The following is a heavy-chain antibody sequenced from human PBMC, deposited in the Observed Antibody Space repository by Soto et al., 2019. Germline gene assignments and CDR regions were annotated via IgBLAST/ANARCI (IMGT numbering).Heavy chain of an antibody. CDR3: ARVGGQLVPGFDY. D-gene: IGHD6-6*01. CDR2: ISSSSSYI. CDR1: GFTFSSYS. Sequence: EVQLVESGGGLVKPGGSLRLSCAASGFTFSSYSMNWVRQAPGKGLEWVSSISSSSSYIYYADSVKGRFTISRDNAKNSLDLQMNSLRAADTAVYYCARVGGQLVPGFDYWGQGTLVTVSS. V-gene: IGHV3-21*01. J-gene: IGHJ4*02.